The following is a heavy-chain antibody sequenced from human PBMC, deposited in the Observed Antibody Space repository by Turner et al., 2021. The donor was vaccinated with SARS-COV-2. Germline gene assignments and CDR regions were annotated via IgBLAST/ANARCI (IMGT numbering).Heavy chain of an antibody. Sequence: EVQLVLSGAEVKKPGESVRISCKGSWYSFTNYWISRVRQMPGKRLEWWGRIDPRDTYTNYNPSFQSHVTISAAKSISTAYLQWRNLEASDDAMYYCAGIVVTHSSGWSIHFDYWGQGTLVTVSS. D-gene: IGHD6-19*01. J-gene: IGHJ4*02. V-gene: IGHV5-10-1*01. CDR2: IDPRDTYT. CDR1: WYSFTNYW. CDR3: AGIVVTHSSGWSIHFDY.